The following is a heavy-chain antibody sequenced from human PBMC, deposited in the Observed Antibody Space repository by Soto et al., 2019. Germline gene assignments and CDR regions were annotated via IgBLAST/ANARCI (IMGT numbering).Heavy chain of an antibody. Sequence: SETLSLTCTVSGGSISSYYWSWIRQPPGKGLEWIGYIYYSGSTNYNPSLKSRVTISVDTSKNQFSLKLSSVTAADTAVYYCAGGGGYYGYWGQGTLVTVSS. V-gene: IGHV4-59*01. CDR1: GGSISSYY. D-gene: IGHD3-10*01. J-gene: IGHJ4*02. CDR3: AGGGGYYGY. CDR2: IYYSGST.